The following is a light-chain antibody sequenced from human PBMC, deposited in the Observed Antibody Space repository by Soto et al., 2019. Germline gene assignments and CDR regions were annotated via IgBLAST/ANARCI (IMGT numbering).Light chain of an antibody. CDR1: SSDVGAYNY. Sequence: QSVLTQPASVSGSPGQSIAISCTGTSSDVGAYNYVSWYQQHPAKAPKLMIYDVTNRPSGVSDRFSGSKSGNTASLTISGLQAEDEADYYCISYTTSSPYVFGSGTKVTVL. J-gene: IGLJ1*01. V-gene: IGLV2-14*01. CDR3: ISYTTSSPYV. CDR2: DVT.